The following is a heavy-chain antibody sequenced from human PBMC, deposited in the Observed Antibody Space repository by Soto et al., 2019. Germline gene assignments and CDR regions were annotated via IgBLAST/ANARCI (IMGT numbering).Heavy chain of an antibody. V-gene: IGHV3-9*01. Sequence: PGGSLRLSCAASGFTFDDYAMHWVRQAPGKGLEWVSGISWNSGSIGYADSVKGRFTISRDNAKNSLYLQMNSLRAEDTALYYCAKDPGFDILTGYYYFDYWGQGTLVTVSS. CDR2: ISWNSGSI. CDR1: GFTFDDYA. D-gene: IGHD3-9*01. CDR3: AKDPGFDILTGYYYFDY. J-gene: IGHJ4*02.